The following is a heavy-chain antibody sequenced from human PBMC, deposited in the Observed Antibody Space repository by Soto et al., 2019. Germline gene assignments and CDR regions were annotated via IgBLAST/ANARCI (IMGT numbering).Heavy chain of an antibody. CDR1: GGSISSYY. Sequence: QVQLQESGPGLVKPSETLSLTCTVSGGSISSYYWSWIRQPPGKGLEWIGYIYYSGSTNYNPSLKSRVTISVDTSKNQFSLKLSSVTAADTAVYYCARRIGPSSGFIWYFDLWGRGTLVTVSS. CDR2: IYYSGST. D-gene: IGHD3-22*01. V-gene: IGHV4-59*01. CDR3: ARRIGPSSGFIWYFDL. J-gene: IGHJ2*01.